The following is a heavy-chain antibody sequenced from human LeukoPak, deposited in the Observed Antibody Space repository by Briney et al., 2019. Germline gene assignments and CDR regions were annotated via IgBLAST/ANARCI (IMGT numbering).Heavy chain of an antibody. CDR3: ARGDNSAFDI. CDR1: GFTFRSYR. V-gene: IGHV3-7*04. Sequence: PGGSLRLSCAASGFTFRSYRMNWVRQAPGKGLEWVASIKQGESERYYVDSVNGRFTISRDNAKNSLYLHMNSLRAEDTAVYYCARGDNSAFDIWGQGTMVTVSS. D-gene: IGHD3-22*01. CDR2: IKQGESER. J-gene: IGHJ3*02.